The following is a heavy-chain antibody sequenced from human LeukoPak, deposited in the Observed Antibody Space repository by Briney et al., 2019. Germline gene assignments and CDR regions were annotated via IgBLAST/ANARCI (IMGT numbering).Heavy chain of an antibody. CDR1: GFTFNTYA. D-gene: IGHD2-2*01. J-gene: IGHJ3*02. CDR3: AKEAAIAFDI. V-gene: IGHV3-30-3*01. CDR2: ISYDGSSK. Sequence: PGGSLRLSCAASGFTFNTYALHWVRQAPGKGLEWVSLISYDGSSKYYADSVKGRFTISRDNSKNTLYLQMNSLRAGDTAVYYCAKEAAIAFDIWGQGTMVTVSS.